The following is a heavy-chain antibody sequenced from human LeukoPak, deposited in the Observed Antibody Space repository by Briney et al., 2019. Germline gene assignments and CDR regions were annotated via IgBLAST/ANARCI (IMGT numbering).Heavy chain of an antibody. J-gene: IGHJ4*02. CDR2: INHSGST. D-gene: IGHD3-10*01. V-gene: IGHV4-34*01. CDR1: GGSFSGYY. CDR3: ARHRSYYYGSGSLWYFDY. Sequence: SETLSLTCAVYGGSFSGYYWRWIRQPPGKGLEWIGEINHSGSTNYNPSLKSRVTISVDTSKNQFSLKLSSVTAADTAVYYCARHRSYYYGSGSLWYFDYWGQGTLVTVSS.